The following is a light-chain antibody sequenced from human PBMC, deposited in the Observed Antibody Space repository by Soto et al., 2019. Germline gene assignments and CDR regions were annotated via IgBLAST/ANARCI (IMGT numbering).Light chain of an antibody. J-gene: IGKJ4*01. CDR3: QQYGSSPLT. CDR2: GAS. V-gene: IGKV3-20*01. Sequence: EIVLTQSPGTLPLSPGERATLSCRASQSVSSSYLAWYQQKPDQAPRLLIYGASSRDTGILDRFSGSGSGTDFTLTISRLEPEDFAVYYWQQYGSSPLTFGGGTKVEIK. CDR1: QSVSSSY.